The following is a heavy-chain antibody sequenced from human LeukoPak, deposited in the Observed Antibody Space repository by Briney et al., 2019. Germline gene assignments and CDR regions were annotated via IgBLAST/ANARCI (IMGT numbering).Heavy chain of an antibody. CDR1: GGSFSGYY. Sequence: SETLSLTCAVYGGSFSGYYWSWIRQPPGKGLEWIGEINHSGSTNYNPSLKSRVTISVDTSKNQFSLKLSSVTAADTAVYYCARGRWVGYSGYDQPPKNAFDIWGQGTMVTVSS. V-gene: IGHV4-34*01. J-gene: IGHJ3*02. CDR2: INHSGST. D-gene: IGHD5-12*01. CDR3: ARGRWVGYSGYDQPPKNAFDI.